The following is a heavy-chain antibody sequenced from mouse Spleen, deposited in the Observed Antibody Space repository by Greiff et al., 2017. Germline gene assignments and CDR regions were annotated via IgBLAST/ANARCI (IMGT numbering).Heavy chain of an antibody. D-gene: IGHD1-1*01. J-gene: IGHJ2*01. Sequence: VKLQESGPELVKPGASVRISCKASGYTFTSYYIHWVKQRPGQGLEWIGWIYPGNVNTKYNEKFKGKATLTADKSSSTAYMQLSSLTSEDAAVYFGARDFTTVVAGNFDYWGQGTTLTVSS. CDR1: GYTFTSYY. V-gene: IGHV1S56*01. CDR3: ARDFTTVVAGNFDY. CDR2: IYPGNVNT.